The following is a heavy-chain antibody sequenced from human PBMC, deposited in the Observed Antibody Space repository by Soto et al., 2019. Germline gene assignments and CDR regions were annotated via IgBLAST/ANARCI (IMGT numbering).Heavy chain of an antibody. CDR2: MNPNSGNT. CDR1: GYTFTSYD. V-gene: IGHV1-8*01. Sequence: ASVKVSCKASGYTFTSYDINWVRQATGQGLEWMGWMNPNSGNTGYAQKFQGRVTMTRNTSISTAYMELSSLRSEDTAVYHCARGPALASFNYDYIWAKSPPDWGQGTLVTVSS. J-gene: IGHJ4*02. D-gene: IGHD3-16*01. CDR3: ARGPALASFNYDYIWAKSPPD.